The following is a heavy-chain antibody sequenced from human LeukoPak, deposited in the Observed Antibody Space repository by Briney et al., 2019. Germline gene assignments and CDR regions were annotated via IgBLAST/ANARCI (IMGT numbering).Heavy chain of an antibody. CDR3: AKNYYGSGIWYYGMDI. Sequence: PGGSLRLSCAASGFTFSSYAMHWVRQAPGKGLEWVAVISYDGSNKYYADSVKGRFTISRDNSKNTLYLQMNSLRAEDTAVYYCAKNYYGSGIWYYGMDIWGQGTTVTVAS. CDR2: ISYDGSNK. J-gene: IGHJ6*02. CDR1: GFTFSSYA. V-gene: IGHV3-30-3*01. D-gene: IGHD3-10*01.